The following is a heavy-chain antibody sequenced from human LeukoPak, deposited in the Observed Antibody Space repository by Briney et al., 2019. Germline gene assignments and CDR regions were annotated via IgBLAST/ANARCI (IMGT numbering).Heavy chain of an antibody. CDR2: IYSKTDGGTT. CDR3: TTGFFGVVNDAFDI. Sequence: GESLRLSCAASGFTFSNAWMNWVRQAPGKGLEWVGRIYSKTDGGTTDYAAPVKGRFTISRDDSKNTLYLQMNSLKTEDTAVYYCTTGFFGVVNDAFDIWGQGTTVTVSS. CDR1: GFTFSNAW. V-gene: IGHV3-15*01. J-gene: IGHJ3*02. D-gene: IGHD3-3*01.